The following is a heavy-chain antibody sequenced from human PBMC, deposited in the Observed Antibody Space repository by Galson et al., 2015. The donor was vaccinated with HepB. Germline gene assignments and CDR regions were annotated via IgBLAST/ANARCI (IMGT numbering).Heavy chain of an antibody. D-gene: IGHD6-13*01. CDR1: GFTFSSYA. CDR3: ASLAGAAAGPLPYFDY. Sequence: SLRLSCAASGFTFSSYAMHWVRQAPGKGLEWVAVISYDGSNKYYADSVKGRFTISRDNSKNTLYLQMNSLRAEDTAVYYCASLAGAAAGPLPYFDYWGQGTLVTVSS. V-gene: IGHV3-30*04. CDR2: ISYDGSNK. J-gene: IGHJ4*02.